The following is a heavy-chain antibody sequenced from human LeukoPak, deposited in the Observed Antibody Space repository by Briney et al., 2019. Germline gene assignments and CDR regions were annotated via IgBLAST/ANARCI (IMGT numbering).Heavy chain of an antibody. J-gene: IGHJ4*02. CDR3: AREAGGYSSPFDY. D-gene: IGHD6-13*01. Sequence: SETLSLTCTVSGGSISSYYWSWIRQPPGKGLEWIGYIYYSGSTNYNPSLKSRVTISVDTSKNQFSLKLSSVTAADTAVYYCAREAGGYSSPFDYWGQGTLVTVSS. CDR1: GGSISSYY. CDR2: IYYSGST. V-gene: IGHV4-59*01.